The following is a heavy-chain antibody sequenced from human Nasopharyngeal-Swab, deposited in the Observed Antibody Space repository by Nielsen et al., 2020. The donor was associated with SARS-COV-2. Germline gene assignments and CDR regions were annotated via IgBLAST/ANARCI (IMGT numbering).Heavy chain of an antibody. D-gene: IGHD6-13*01. J-gene: IGHJ4*02. V-gene: IGHV4-39*01. CDR3: ASIAAAGAPGY. CDR2: IYYSGST. Sequence: WMRQSPGKGLEWIGSIYYSGSTYYNPSLKSRVTISVDTSKNQFSLKLSSVTAADTAVYYCASIAAAGAPGYWGQGTLVTVSS.